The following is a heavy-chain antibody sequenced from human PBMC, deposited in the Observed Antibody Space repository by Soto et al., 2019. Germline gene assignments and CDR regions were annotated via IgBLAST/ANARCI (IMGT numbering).Heavy chain of an antibody. CDR3: AGRPPSWNSPFYI. J-gene: IGHJ3*02. D-gene: IGHD1-1*01. CDR1: GYSFINYW. Sequence: PGESLKISCKASGYSFINYWIGWVRQVPGKGLEWMGIIYPGDSDTRYSPSFEGQVTMSAVTSTNPASLHWCSVRASYRGMYYCAGRPPSWNSPFYIWRQGTQVTVSS. V-gene: IGHV5-51*01. CDR2: IYPGDSDT.